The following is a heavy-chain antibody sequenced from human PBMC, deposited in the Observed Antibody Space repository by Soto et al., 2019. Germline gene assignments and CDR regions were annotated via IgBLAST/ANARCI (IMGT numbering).Heavy chain of an antibody. D-gene: IGHD3-22*01. CDR1: GCTVSSYA. J-gene: IGHJ4*02. V-gene: IGHV1-69*13. CDR3: ARDRLSYYYDSSGYYDFDY. Sequence: SVKVSCKASGCTVSSYAISWVRQAPGQVLEWMGGIIPIFGTANYAQKFQGRVTITADESTSTAYMELSSLRSEDTAVYYCARDRLSYYYDSSGYYDFDYWGQGTLVTVSS. CDR2: IIPIFGTA.